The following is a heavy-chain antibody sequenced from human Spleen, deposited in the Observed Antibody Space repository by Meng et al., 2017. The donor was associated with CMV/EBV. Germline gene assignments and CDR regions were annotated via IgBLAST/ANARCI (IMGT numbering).Heavy chain of an antibody. V-gene: IGHV4-61*01. CDR3: ARDRGSGWYGYYYYYGMDV. CDR1: GGSVKSGRYY. CDR2: IYYSGST. J-gene: IGHJ6*02. D-gene: IGHD6-19*01. Sequence: SETLSLTCTVSGGSVKSGRYYWSWIRQPPGKGLEWIGHIYYSGSTNYSPSLKSRVTISVDTSKNQFSLKLSSVTAADTAVYYCARDRGSGWYGYYYYYGMDVWGQGTTVTVSS.